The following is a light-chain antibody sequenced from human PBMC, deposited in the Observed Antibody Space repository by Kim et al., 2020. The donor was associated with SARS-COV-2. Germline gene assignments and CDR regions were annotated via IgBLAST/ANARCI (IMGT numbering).Light chain of an antibody. CDR3: QQYNSFPLT. CDR2: KAF. Sequence: DIQMTQSPSTLSASVGDGVTITCRASQSISSWLAWYQQKPGKAPNLLIYKAFSLQSGVPSRFSGSGSGTQFTLTISSLQPDDFATYYCQQYNSFPLTFGGGTKVDIK. CDR1: QSISSW. V-gene: IGKV1-5*03. J-gene: IGKJ4*01.